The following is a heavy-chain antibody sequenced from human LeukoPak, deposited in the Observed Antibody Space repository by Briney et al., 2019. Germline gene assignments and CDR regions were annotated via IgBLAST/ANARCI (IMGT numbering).Heavy chain of an antibody. Sequence: SETLSLTCTVSGGSISSSSYYWGWIRQPPGKGLEWIGSIYYSGSTYYNPSLKSRVTISVDTSKNQFSLKLSSVTAADTAVYYCARQRPVITMVRGVPNWFDPWGQGTLVTVSS. CDR2: IYYSGST. CDR1: GGSISSSSYY. CDR3: ARQRPVITMVRGVPNWFDP. J-gene: IGHJ5*02. D-gene: IGHD3-10*01. V-gene: IGHV4-39*01.